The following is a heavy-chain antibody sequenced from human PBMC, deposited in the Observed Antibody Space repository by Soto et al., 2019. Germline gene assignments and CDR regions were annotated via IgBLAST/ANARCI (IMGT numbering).Heavy chain of an antibody. J-gene: IGHJ4*02. CDR1: GGSFSGYY. V-gene: IGHV4-34*01. Sequence: PSETLSLTCAVYGGSFSGYYWSWIRQPPGKGLEWIGEINHSGSTNYNPSLKSRVTISVDTSKNQFSLKLSSVTAADTAVYYCARAEGLSGYPDVEFDYWGQGTLVTVSS. D-gene: IGHD5-12*01. CDR2: INHSGST. CDR3: ARAEGLSGYPDVEFDY.